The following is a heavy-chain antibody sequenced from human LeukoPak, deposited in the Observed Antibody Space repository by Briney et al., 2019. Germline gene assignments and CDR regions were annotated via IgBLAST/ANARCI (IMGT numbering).Heavy chain of an antibody. CDR1: GGSISSYY. Sequence: PSETLSLTCTVSGGSISSYYWSWIRQPPGKGLEWIGYIYYSGSTYYNPSLKSRVTISVDTSKNQFSLKLSSVTAADTAVYYCARDLGYCTNGVCHTRFDYWGQGTLVAVSS. V-gene: IGHV4-4*08. CDR2: IYYSGST. J-gene: IGHJ4*02. D-gene: IGHD2-8*01. CDR3: ARDLGYCTNGVCHTRFDY.